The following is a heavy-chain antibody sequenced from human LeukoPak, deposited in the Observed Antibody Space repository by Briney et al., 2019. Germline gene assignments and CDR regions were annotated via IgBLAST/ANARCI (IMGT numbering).Heavy chain of an antibody. V-gene: IGHV3-53*01. J-gene: IGHJ3*02. Sequence: GGSLRLSCAASGFTVSSNYMSWVRQAPGKGLEWVSVIYSGGSTYYADSVKGRFTISRDNSKNTLYLQMNSLRAEDTAVYYCARGYGDLSDAFDIWGQGTMVTVSS. D-gene: IGHD4-17*01. CDR2: IYSGGST. CDR3: ARGYGDLSDAFDI. CDR1: GFTVSSNY.